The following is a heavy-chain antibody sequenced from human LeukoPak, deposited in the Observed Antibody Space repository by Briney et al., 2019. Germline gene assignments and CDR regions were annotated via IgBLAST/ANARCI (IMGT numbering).Heavy chain of an antibody. Sequence: ASVKPSYNASRHTFTTYDINSGRQSAGHQLEWMGWMNPNSGNTGSAQKFQGRVTMTRNTSISTAYMELSSLRSEDTAVYYCARRGVAVAPHYWGKGTLVTVSS. CDR2: MNPNSGNT. CDR1: RHTFTTYD. J-gene: IGHJ4*02. D-gene: IGHD3-10*01. CDR3: ARRGVAVAPHY. V-gene: IGHV1-8*01.